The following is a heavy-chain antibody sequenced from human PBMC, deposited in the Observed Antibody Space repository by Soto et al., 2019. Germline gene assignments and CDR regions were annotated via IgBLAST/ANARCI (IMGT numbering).Heavy chain of an antibody. J-gene: IGHJ5*02. CDR2: IHPANGNT. CDR1: GYPFTSHA. V-gene: IGHV1-3*01. Sequence: QVQLVQSGAEVKKAGASVKISCQASGYPFTSHAIYWVRQAPGQRPEWMGWIHPANGNTKCSPKLQGRVTMTGESSASTAYVERRTLTSEDAGLYSCARGGNPRFRELVGWFDPWGQGTLLTVSS. CDR3: ARGGNPRFRELVGWFDP. D-gene: IGHD3-16*01.